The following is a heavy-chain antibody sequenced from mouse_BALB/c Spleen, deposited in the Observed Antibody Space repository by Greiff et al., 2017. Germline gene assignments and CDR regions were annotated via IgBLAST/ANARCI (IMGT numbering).Heavy chain of an antibody. CDR3: ARQYGNYAGFAY. CDR1: GFAFSSYD. CDR2: ISSGGGST. D-gene: IGHD2-1*01. Sequence: EVQGVESGGGLVKPGGSLKLSCAASGFAFSSYDMSWVRQTPAKRLEWVAYISSGGGSTYYPDTVKGRFTISRDNAKNTLYLQMSSLKSEDTAMYYCARQYGNYAGFAYWGQGTLVTVSA. J-gene: IGHJ3*01. V-gene: IGHV5-12-1*01.